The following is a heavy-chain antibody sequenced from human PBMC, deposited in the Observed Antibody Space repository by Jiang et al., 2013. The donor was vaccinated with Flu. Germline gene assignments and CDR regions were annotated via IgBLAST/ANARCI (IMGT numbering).Heavy chain of an antibody. V-gene: IGHV1-2*02. CDR3: ARELRGAVAGTWTNDY. CDR1: GYTFTGYY. J-gene: IGHJ4*02. CDR2: INPNSGGT. D-gene: IGHD6-19*01. Sequence: GAEVKKPGASVKVSCKASGYTFTGYYMHWVRQAPGQGLEWMGWINPNSGGTNYAQKFQGRVTMTRDTSISTAYMELSRLRSDDTAVYYCARELRGAVAGTWTNDYWGQGTLVTVSS.